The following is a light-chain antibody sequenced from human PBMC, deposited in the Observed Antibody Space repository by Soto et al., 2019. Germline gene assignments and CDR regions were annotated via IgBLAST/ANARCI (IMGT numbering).Light chain of an antibody. V-gene: IGKV3-11*01. J-gene: IGKJ3*01. CDR2: DAS. Sequence: EIVLTQSPATLSLSPGERATLSCRASQSVSSYLAWYQQKPGQAPRLLIYDASNRATGIPARFSGSGSGTDFTLTISSLEHEDFAVYYCQQRSNWPPFTFGPGTIVDIK. CDR3: QQRSNWPPFT. CDR1: QSVSSY.